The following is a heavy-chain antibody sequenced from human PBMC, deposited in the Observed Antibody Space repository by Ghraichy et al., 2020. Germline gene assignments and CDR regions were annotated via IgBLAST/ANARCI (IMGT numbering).Heavy chain of an antibody. CDR3: ARERVIWSGSHRGMDV. D-gene: IGHD3-3*01. CDR2: IYYSGNT. J-gene: IGHJ6*02. Sequence: SQTLSLTCSVSGGSMISGDSYWSWIRQPPGKGLEWIGYIYYSGNTYYKTSLKSRTTISVATSKNHFTLRLTSVTAAGTAVYFCARERVIWSGSHRGMDVWGQGTTVTVSS. V-gene: IGHV4-30-4*01. CDR1: GGSMISGDSY.